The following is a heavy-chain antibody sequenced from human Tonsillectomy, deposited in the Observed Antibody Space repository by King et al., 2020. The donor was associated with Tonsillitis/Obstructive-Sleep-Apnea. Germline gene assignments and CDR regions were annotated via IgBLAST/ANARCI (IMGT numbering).Heavy chain of an antibody. CDR2: ISGSGGST. V-gene: IGHV3-23*04. D-gene: IGHD3-22*01. J-gene: IGHJ4*02. CDR1: GFTFSSYA. CDR3: AKGLIDYDSSGYYPSDYVDY. Sequence: VQLVESGGGLVQPGGSLRLSCAASGFTFSSYAMSWVRQAPGKGLEWVSAISGSGGSTYYADSVKGRFTISRDNSKNTLYLQMNSLRAEDTAVYYCAKGLIDYDSSGYYPSDYVDYWGQGTLVTVAS.